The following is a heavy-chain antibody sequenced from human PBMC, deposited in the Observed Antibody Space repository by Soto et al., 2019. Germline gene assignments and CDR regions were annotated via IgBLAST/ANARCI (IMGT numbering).Heavy chain of an antibody. V-gene: IGHV1-18*01. CDR2: ISAYNGNT. CDR1: GYTFTSYG. J-gene: IGHJ5*02. CDR3: ARDRAKTGTYIDI. Sequence: ASVKVSCKASGYTFTSYGISWVRQAPGKGLEWMGWISAYNGNTNYAQKLQGRVTMTTDTSTSTAYMELRSLRSDDTAVYYCARDRAKTGTYIDIWCQGTLVTVSS. D-gene: IGHD1-1*01.